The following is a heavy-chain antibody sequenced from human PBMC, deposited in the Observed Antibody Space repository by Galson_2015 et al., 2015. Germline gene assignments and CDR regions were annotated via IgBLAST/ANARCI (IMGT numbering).Heavy chain of an antibody. V-gene: IGHV3-23*01. CDR1: GFTFGNSV. CDR2: LSTNGVST. CDR3: AKGGSVTMRTAFDV. J-gene: IGHJ3*01. Sequence: SLRLSCAASGFTFGNSVMSWVRQTPGKGLEWLSVLSTNGVSTNYADSVKGRFTISRDISKNTFYLQMSSLRVDDTAVYYCAKGGSVTMRTAFDVWCQGTMVSVSS. D-gene: IGHD5/OR15-5a*01.